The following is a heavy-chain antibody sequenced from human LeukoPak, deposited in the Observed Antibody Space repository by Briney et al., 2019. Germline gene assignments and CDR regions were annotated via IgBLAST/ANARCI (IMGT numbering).Heavy chain of an antibody. CDR2: IYYSGNT. Sequence: SQTLSLTCTVSGDSINSGEHYWSWVRQAPGKGLEWIGHIYYSGNTYYNPSLKSRLTISIDTSKSQVSLNLRSVTAADTAVYYCAGWFQLLYWFDAWGQGTLVTVSS. CDR3: AGWFQLLYWFDA. V-gene: IGHV4-30-4*01. J-gene: IGHJ5*02. D-gene: IGHD2-2*02. CDR1: GDSINSGEHY.